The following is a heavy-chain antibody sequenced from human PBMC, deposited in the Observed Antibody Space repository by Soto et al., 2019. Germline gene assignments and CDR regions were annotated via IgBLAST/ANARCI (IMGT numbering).Heavy chain of an antibody. CDR3: ARGQYYDFWSGYGRFDL. CDR1: GFTFSIYN. J-gene: IGHJ4*02. Sequence: GGSLRLSCVASGFTFSIYNMNWVRQAPGKGLEWVSVITGSGDYTNYGDSVKGRFTISRDNSKNTLYLQMNSLRAEDTAVYFCARGQYYDFWSGYGRFDLWGRGTLVTVYS. CDR2: ITGSGDYT. V-gene: IGHV3-23*01. D-gene: IGHD3-3*01.